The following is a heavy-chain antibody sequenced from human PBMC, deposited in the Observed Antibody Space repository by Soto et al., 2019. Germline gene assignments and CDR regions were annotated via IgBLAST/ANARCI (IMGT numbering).Heavy chain of an antibody. CDR3: TRGARWLQLAPDY. D-gene: IGHD5-12*01. J-gene: IGHJ4*02. CDR1: GFTLSEYY. V-gene: IGHV3-11*01. Sequence: QVQLVESGGGLVEPGGSLTLSCAASGFTLSEYYMSWIRQPPGRGLEWISYISIRDTTYYADSVKGRFTIYRDDAKNSLNLQMNSLRVDDTAVYYCTRGARWLQLAPDYWGPGTLVTVSS. CDR2: ISIRDTT.